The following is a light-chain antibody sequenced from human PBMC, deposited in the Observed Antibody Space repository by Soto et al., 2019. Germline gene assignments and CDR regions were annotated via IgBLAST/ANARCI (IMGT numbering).Light chain of an antibody. V-gene: IGLV3-21*02. Sequence: SYVLTQPPSVSVAPGQTARITCGGHNIGGQSVHWYQQRPGQAPVLVVYDDRDRPSGIPERFSGSNSGDAATLTISRVEAGDDADYFCQVWDTLIDQPVVFGGGTKVTVL. CDR1: NIGGQS. J-gene: IGLJ3*02. CDR2: DDR. CDR3: QVWDTLIDQPVV.